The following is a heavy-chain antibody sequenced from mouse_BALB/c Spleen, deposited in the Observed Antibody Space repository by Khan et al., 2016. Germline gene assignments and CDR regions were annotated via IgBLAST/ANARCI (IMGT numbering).Heavy chain of an antibody. CDR2: INTNTGES. CDR3: ARWDC. D-gene: IGHD4-1*01. Sequence: QVQLKQSGPELKKPGETVKISCKASGYTFTNYGMNWVKQAPGKGLKWVGWINTNTGESTYADEFKGRFAFSLETSASTVYLQINILKNEDTAIYFCARWDCWGQGTTLTVSS. CDR1: GYTFTNYG. J-gene: IGHJ2*01. V-gene: IGHV9-3*02.